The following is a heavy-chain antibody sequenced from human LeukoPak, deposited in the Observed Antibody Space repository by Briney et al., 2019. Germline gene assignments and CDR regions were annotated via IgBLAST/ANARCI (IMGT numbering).Heavy chain of an antibody. J-gene: IGHJ4*02. D-gene: IGHD1-26*01. CDR1: GGSISSYY. CDR2: IYYSGST. CDR3: ASYSGSYGDFDY. Sequence: PSETLSLTCTVSGGSISSYYWSWIRQPPGKGLEWIGYIYYSGSTNYNPSLKSRVTISVDTSKNQLSLKLSSVTAADTAVYYCASYSGSYGDFDYWGQGTLVTVSS. V-gene: IGHV4-59*08.